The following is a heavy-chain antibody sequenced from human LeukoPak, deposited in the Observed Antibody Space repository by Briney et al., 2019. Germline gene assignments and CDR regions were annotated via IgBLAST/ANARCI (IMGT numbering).Heavy chain of an antibody. CDR2: IGSSSSFI. Sequence: GGSLRLSCAASGFTFSRYSMNWVRQAPGKGLEWVSSIGSSSSFIYYADSVKGRFTISRDNAKNSLYLQMNSLRAEDTAVYYCARDPPLGSCSTISCPHLDYWGQGTLVTVSS. CDR1: GFTFSRYS. CDR3: ARDPPLGSCSTISCPHLDY. J-gene: IGHJ4*02. D-gene: IGHD2-2*01. V-gene: IGHV3-21*01.